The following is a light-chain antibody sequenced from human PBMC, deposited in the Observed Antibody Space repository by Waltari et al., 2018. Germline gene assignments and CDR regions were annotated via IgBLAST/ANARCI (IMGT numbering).Light chain of an antibody. V-gene: IGLV6-57*02. CDR3: AAWDDSPDGPV. CDR1: TGSVASNY. Sequence: NFMLTQPHSVSESPGKTVTISCTGNTGSVASNYVQWFQQRPDSAPTTVISEKSQRPSGVPDRFSGSKSGTSASLAISGLQSEDEADYYCAAWDDSPDGPVFGGGTKLTVL. CDR2: EKS. J-gene: IGLJ3*02.